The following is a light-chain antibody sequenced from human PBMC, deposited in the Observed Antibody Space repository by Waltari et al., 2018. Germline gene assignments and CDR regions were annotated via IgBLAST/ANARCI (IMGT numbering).Light chain of an antibody. V-gene: IGKV3-20*01. J-gene: IGKJ2*01. Sequence: EIVLTQSPGTLSLSPGERATLSSRASQSVSSSYLAWYQQKPGQAPRLLVYGASSRATGIPDRFSCSVSRTDFTLTISRLEPEDFEVYYCQQYGSSPPYTFGQGTKLEIK. CDR2: GAS. CDR3: QQYGSSPPYT. CDR1: QSVSSSY.